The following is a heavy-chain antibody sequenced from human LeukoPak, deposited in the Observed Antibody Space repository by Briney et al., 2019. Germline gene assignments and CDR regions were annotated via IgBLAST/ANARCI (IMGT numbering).Heavy chain of an antibody. Sequence: GESLKISCKGSGYSSTSHWIGWVRQMPGKGLEWMGIIYPGDSETRHSPSFQGQVTISADKSISTAYLQWSSPKASDTAMYYCARRYYYDSSGYYLAHDAFDIWGQGTMVTVSS. CDR1: GYSSTSHW. D-gene: IGHD3-22*01. CDR3: ARRYYYDSSGYYLAHDAFDI. CDR2: IYPGDSET. J-gene: IGHJ3*02. V-gene: IGHV5-51*01.